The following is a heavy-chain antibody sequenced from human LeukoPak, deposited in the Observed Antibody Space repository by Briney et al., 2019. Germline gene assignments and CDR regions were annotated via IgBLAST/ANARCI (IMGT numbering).Heavy chain of an antibody. CDR2: IYYSGST. V-gene: IGHV4-39*01. Sequence: SETLSLTCTVSGGSISSSSYYWGWIRQPPVKGLEWIGSIYYSGSTYYNPSLKSRVTISVDTSKNQFSLKLSSVTAADTAVYYCARGLDDFWSGYYLDYWGQGTLVTVSS. D-gene: IGHD3-3*01. CDR3: ARGLDDFWSGYYLDY. J-gene: IGHJ4*02. CDR1: GGSISSSSYY.